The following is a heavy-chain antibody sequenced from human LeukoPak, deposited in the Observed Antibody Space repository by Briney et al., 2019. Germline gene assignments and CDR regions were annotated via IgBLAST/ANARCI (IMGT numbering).Heavy chain of an antibody. D-gene: IGHD6-19*01. CDR1: GGSISSYY. V-gene: IGHV4-4*07. CDR3: ARDRVIAVDGYYFDY. Sequence: PSETLSLTCTVSGGSISSYYWSWIRQPAGKGLEWIGRIYTSGSTNYNPSPKSRATMSVDTSKNQFSLKLSSVTAADTAVYYCARDRVIAVDGYYFDYWGQGTLVTVSS. J-gene: IGHJ4*02. CDR2: IYTSGST.